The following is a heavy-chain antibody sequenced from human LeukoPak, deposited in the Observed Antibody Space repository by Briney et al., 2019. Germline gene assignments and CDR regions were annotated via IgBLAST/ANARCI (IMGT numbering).Heavy chain of an antibody. J-gene: IGHJ4*02. D-gene: IGHD6-13*01. CDR1: GFTFSNYW. Sequence: GGSLRLSCVASGFTFSNYWMSWVRQAPGKGLEWVANIKEDGGETYYVDPVQGRFTISRDNAKTPLYLQLNSLRAEDTAVYYCARDPGIAAAGTVGYFDSWGQGTLVTVSS. CDR2: IKEDGGET. CDR3: ARDPGIAAAGTVGYFDS. V-gene: IGHV3-7*01.